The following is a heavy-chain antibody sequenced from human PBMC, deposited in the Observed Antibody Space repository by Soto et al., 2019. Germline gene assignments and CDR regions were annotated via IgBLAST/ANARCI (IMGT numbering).Heavy chain of an antibody. CDR2: VNPTGGST. Sequence: ASVKVSCKASGYIFTNYYMHWVRQAPGQGLEWMGIVNPTGGSTAYAQKFQGRVTMTRDTSTSTVYMGLSSLRSEDTAVYYCARGTVALIYYFDYWGQGTLVTVSS. V-gene: IGHV1-46*01. CDR1: GYIFTNYY. D-gene: IGHD6-19*01. CDR3: ARGTVALIYYFDY. J-gene: IGHJ4*02.